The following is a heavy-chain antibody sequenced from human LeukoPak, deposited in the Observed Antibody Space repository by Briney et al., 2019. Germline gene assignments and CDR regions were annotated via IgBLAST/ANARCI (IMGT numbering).Heavy chain of an antibody. D-gene: IGHD6-19*01. CDR2: INAGNGNT. CDR1: GYTFTSYA. CDR3: ARDRSSGWYDY. Sequence: ASVKVSCKASGYTFTSYAMHWVRQAPGQRLEWMGWINAGNGNTKYSQKFQGRVTITRDTSTSTVYMELSSLRSEDTAVYYCARDRSSGWYDYWGQGTLVTVSS. V-gene: IGHV1-3*01. J-gene: IGHJ4*02.